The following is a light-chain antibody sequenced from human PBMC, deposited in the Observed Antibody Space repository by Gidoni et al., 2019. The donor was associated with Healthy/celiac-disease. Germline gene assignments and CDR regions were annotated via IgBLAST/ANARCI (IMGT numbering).Light chain of an antibody. J-gene: IGKJ4*01. V-gene: IGKV1-9*01. CDR2: AAS. CDR1: QGISSY. CDR3: QQLNSYPLT. Sequence: DIQLTQSPSFLSASVGDRVTITCRASQGISSYLAWYQQKPGKAPKLLIYAASTLQSWVPSRFSGSGSGTEFTLTISSLQPEGFATYYCQQLNSYPLTFGGGTKVEIK.